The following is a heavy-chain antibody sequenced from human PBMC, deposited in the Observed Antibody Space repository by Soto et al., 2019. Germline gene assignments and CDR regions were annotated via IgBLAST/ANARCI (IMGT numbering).Heavy chain of an antibody. Sequence: XGPTLGIPTQTLTLTCSFYWFSLSVYGVRVIWFRQPPGDTLEWLALIHWNDDKRYSPYLKSRLTITKDTSKNQVVLTLTNLDPLDTGTYFCAHAKDSSGFLTSWGQGILVTVPS. V-gene: IGHV2-5*01. J-gene: IGHJ5*02. D-gene: IGHD3-22*01. CDR3: AHAKDSSGFLTS. CDR2: IHWNDDK. CDR1: WFSLSVYGVR.